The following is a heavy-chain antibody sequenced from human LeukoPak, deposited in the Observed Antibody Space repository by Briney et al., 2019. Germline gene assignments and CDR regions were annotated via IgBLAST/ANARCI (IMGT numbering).Heavy chain of an antibody. CDR1: GFTFSDYA. Sequence: GGSLRLSCAVSGFTFSDYAMHWVRQAPGKGLEWVAFLRFDGRDKCYADSVKGRFTISRDKPKNALYMEMNSLRGEDTAVYYCAKGGLTGSYYFDSWGQGTLVTVSS. CDR3: AKGGLTGSYYFDS. J-gene: IGHJ4*02. CDR2: LRFDGRDK. V-gene: IGHV3-30*02. D-gene: IGHD3-9*01.